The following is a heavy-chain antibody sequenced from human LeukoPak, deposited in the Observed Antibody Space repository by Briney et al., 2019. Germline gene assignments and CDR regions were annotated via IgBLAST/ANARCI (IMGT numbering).Heavy chain of an antibody. D-gene: IGHD2-15*01. Sequence: GGSLRLSCAASGFTFSSYEMNWVRQAPGKGLEGVSYISSSSSYKYYADSVKGRFTISRDNAKNSLYLQMNSLRAEDTAVYYCARGIDYCSGGSCFYYYYYYMDVWGKGTTVTVSS. V-gene: IGHV3-21*05. CDR3: ARGIDYCSGGSCFYYYYYYMDV. CDR2: ISSSSSYK. J-gene: IGHJ6*03. CDR1: GFTFSSYE.